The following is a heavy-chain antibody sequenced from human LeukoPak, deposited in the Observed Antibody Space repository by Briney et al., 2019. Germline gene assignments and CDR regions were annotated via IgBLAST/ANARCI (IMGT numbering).Heavy chain of an antibody. V-gene: IGHV4-34*01. J-gene: IGHJ6*03. Sequence: SGTLSLTCAVYGGSFSGYYWSWIRQPPGKGLEWIGEINHSGSTNYNPSLKSRVTISVDTSKNQFSLKLSSVTAADTAVYYCARGYSSIFSYYYYMDVWGKGTTVTVSS. D-gene: IGHD4-11*01. CDR1: GGSFSGYY. CDR2: INHSGST. CDR3: ARGYSSIFSYYYYMDV.